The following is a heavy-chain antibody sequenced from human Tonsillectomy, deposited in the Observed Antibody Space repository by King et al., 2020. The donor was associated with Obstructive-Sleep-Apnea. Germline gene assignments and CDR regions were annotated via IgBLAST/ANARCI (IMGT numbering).Heavy chain of an antibody. CDR1: GFTFSSYA. CDR2: ISGSGGST. J-gene: IGHJ4*02. CDR3: AKSTTIFGVVTDYYFDY. V-gene: IGHV3-23*04. D-gene: IGHD3-3*01. Sequence: VQLVESGGGLVQPGGSLRLSCAASGFTFSSYAISWVRQAPGKGPEGVSAISGSGGSTYDAHPVKGRFTISRDNSKNTRHLQMNSLRAEDTAVYYCAKSTTIFGVVTDYYFDYWGQGTLVTVSS.